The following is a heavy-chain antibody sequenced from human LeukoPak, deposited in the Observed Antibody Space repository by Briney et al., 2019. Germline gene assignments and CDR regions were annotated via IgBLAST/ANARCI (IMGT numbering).Heavy chain of an antibody. Sequence: SETLSLTCTVSGGSISSGSYYWSWIRQPPGKGLEWIGYISYSGTTNYNPSLRSRVTISRDTSKNQFSLKLSSVTAADSAVYFCARHTYYYDSSGLYYYYYMDVWGKGTTVTVSS. D-gene: IGHD3-22*01. V-gene: IGHV4-61*01. CDR3: ARHTYYYDSSGLYYYYYMDV. J-gene: IGHJ6*03. CDR2: ISYSGTT. CDR1: GGSISSGSYY.